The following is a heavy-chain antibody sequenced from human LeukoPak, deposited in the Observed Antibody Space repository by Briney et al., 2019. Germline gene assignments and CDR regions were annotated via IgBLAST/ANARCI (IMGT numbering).Heavy chain of an antibody. J-gene: IGHJ5*02. D-gene: IGHD3-16*01. CDR3: TRHRGEDYVWGSPNWFDP. Sequence: GGSLRLSCAASGFTFSGSAMHWVRQASGKGLEWVGRIRSKANGYATAYAASVKGRFTISRDDSKNTAYLQMNSLKTEDTAVYYCTRHRGEDYVWGSPNWFDPWGQGTLVTVSS. CDR1: GFTFSGSA. V-gene: IGHV3-73*01. CDR2: IRSKANGYAT.